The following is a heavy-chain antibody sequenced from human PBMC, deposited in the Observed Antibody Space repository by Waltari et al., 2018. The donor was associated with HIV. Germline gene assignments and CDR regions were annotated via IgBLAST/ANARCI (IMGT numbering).Heavy chain of an antibody. CDR3: ASARETMGVDFDF. CDR2: VIPMSGTA. D-gene: IGHD3-10*01. V-gene: IGHV1-69*08. J-gene: IGHJ4*02. CDR1: GGSFTSYR. Sequence: QVQLVQSGPEVRTPGSSVQVSCKASGGSFTSYRIHWVRQAPGQGLEWMGRVIPMSGTAMKAQKFQARVTISADKSTTTAYMELTSLRTEDTAVYYCASARETMGVDFDFWGQGTLVTVSS.